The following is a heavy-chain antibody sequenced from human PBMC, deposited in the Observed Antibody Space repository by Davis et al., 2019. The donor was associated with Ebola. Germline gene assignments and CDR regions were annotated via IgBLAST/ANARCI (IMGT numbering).Heavy chain of an antibody. V-gene: IGHV3-30-3*02. D-gene: IGHD3-10*01. CDR2: ISYDGSNK. CDR1: GFTFSSYA. J-gene: IGHJ4*02. CDR3: AKKSGYYGSGSQYYFDY. Sequence: GGSLRLSCAASGFTFSSYAMPWVRQAPGKGLEWVAVISYDGSNKYYADSVKGRFTISRDNSKNTLYLQMNSLRAEDTAVYYCAKKSGYYGSGSQYYFDYWGQGTLVTVSS.